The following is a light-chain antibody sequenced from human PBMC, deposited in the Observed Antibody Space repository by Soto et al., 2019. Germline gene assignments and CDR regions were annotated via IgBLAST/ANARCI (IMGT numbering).Light chain of an antibody. CDR1: NSNIGSDY. CDR3: AAWDDSLSAWV. Sequence: QAVVTQPPSASGTPGQRVTISGSGSNSNIGSDYVYWYQQLPGTAPKLLIHRNNQRPSGVPDRFSGSKSGTSASLAISGLRSEDEGDYYCAAWDDSLSAWVFGGGTKLTVL. V-gene: IGLV1-47*01. J-gene: IGLJ3*02. CDR2: RNN.